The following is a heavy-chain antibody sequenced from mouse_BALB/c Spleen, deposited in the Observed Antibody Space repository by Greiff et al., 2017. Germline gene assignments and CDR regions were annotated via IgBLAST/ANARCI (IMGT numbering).Heavy chain of an antibody. D-gene: IGHD1-1*01. Sequence: QVQLQQSGAELVRPGVSVKISCKGSGYTFTDYAMHWVKQSHAKSLEWIGVISTYYGDASYNQKFKGKATMTVDKSSSTAYMELARLTSGDSAIYYCARTGGITTVVMDYWGQGTSVTVSS. V-gene: IGHV1S137*01. CDR1: GYTFTDYA. J-gene: IGHJ4*01. CDR3: ARTGGITTVVMDY. CDR2: ISTYYGDA.